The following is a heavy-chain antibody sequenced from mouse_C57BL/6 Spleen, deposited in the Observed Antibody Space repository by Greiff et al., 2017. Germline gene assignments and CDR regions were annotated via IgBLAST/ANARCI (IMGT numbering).Heavy chain of an antibody. V-gene: IGHV1-82*01. CDR2: IYPGDGDT. CDR3: ARSWDY. J-gene: IGHJ2*01. Sequence: QVQLQQSGPELVKPGASVKISCKASGYAFSSSWLNWVKQRPGKGLEWIGRIYPGDGDTNYNGKFKGKATLTADKSSSTAYMQLSSLTSEDSAVYFCARSWDYWGQGTTLTVSS. CDR1: GYAFSSSW.